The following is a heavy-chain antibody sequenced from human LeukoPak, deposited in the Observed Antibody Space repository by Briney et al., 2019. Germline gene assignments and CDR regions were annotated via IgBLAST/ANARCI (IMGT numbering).Heavy chain of an antibody. CDR3: TTDTFGARDS. CDR1: GYTFGRYW. D-gene: IGHD3-10*01. Sequence: GGSLRLSCAASGYTFGRYWMHWVRQGPGKGLVWVSRINEDGSSTSYAESVRGRFTISRDNAKNTLYLQMNSLRAEDAAVYYCTTDTFGARDSWGQGTLVTVSS. J-gene: IGHJ4*02. V-gene: IGHV3-74*01. CDR2: INEDGSST.